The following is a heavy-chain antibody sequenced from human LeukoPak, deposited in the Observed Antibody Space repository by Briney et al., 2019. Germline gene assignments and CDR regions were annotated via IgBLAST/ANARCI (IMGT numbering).Heavy chain of an antibody. CDR1: GGTFSSYA. V-gene: IGHV1-18*01. CDR3: ARDRYCSSTSCYNPENNWFDP. D-gene: IGHD2-2*02. J-gene: IGHJ5*02. Sequence: GASVKVSCKASGGTFSSYAISWVRQAPGQGLEWMGWISAYNGNTNYAQKLQGRVTMTTDTSTSTAYMELRSLRSDDTAVYYCARDRYCSSTSCYNPENNWFDPWGQGTLVTVSS. CDR2: ISAYNGNT.